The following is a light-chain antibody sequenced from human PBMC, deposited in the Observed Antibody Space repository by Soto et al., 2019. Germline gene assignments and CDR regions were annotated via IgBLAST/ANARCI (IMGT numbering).Light chain of an antibody. Sequence: DIQMTQSPSTLSASVGDRVTITCRARQTIDSWLAWYQKRPGEPPNLLIYKASTLANGVPSRFSGSGSGTEFTLTINSLQPDDFATYYCQQYHIYSGTFGQGTKVDI. CDR1: QTIDSW. V-gene: IGKV1-5*03. CDR2: KAS. J-gene: IGKJ1*01. CDR3: QQYHIYSGT.